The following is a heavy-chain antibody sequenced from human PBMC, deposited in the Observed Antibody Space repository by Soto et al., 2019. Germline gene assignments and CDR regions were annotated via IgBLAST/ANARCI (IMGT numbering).Heavy chain of an antibody. CDR3: ARRYIVVVPAAPHYYYYYYMDV. D-gene: IGHD2-2*01. Sequence: GESLKISCKGSGYTFTSYGISWVRQAPGQGLEWMGWISAYNGNTNYAQKLQGRVTMTTDTSTSTAYMELRSLRSDDTAVYYCARRYIVVVPAAPHYYYYYYMDVWGKGTTVTVSS. V-gene: IGHV1-18*01. J-gene: IGHJ6*03. CDR1: GYTFTSYG. CDR2: ISAYNGNT.